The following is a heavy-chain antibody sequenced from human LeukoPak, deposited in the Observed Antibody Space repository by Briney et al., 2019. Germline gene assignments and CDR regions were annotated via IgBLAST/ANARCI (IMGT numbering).Heavy chain of an antibody. CDR1: GFIFSNYW. D-gene: IGHD3-22*01. J-gene: IGHJ4*02. CDR3: ARVRGGYYSDF. V-gene: IGHV3-74*01. Sequence: WGSLRLSCAASGFIFSNYWMYWVRQAPGKGLVWVSRINSDGTTTTYADSVKGRFTISRDNAKNTLYLQMSSLTAEDTAVYYCARVRGGYYSDFWGQGTLVTVSS. CDR2: INSDGTTT.